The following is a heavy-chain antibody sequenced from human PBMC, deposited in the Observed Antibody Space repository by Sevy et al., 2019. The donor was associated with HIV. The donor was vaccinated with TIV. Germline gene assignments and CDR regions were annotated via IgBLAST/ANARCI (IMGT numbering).Heavy chain of an antibody. J-gene: IGHJ4*02. CDR3: ARGGGNGWYYFDY. V-gene: IGHV1-69*13. CDR2: IIPIFGRG. D-gene: IGHD6-19*01. Sequence: ASVKVSCKASGGTFSRHAISWVRQAPGQGLEWMGGIIPIFGRGNYAQQFLGRVTITADESTKTAYMELSSLRSEDTAVYYCARGGGNGWYYFDYWGQETLVTVSS. CDR1: GGTFSRHA.